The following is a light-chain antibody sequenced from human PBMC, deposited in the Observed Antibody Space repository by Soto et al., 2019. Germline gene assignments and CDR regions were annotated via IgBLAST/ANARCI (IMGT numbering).Light chain of an antibody. CDR3: RSYTSSSTHV. V-gene: IGLV2-14*03. J-gene: IGLJ1*01. CDR1: SSDVGGYNF. CDR2: DVS. Sequence: HSALTQPASVSGSPGQSITISCTGSSSDVGGYNFVSWYQQHPGKVPKLMIYDVSSRPSGVSDRFSGSKSGNTASLTISGLQAEDEGDYYCRSYTSSSTHVFGSGTKVTVL.